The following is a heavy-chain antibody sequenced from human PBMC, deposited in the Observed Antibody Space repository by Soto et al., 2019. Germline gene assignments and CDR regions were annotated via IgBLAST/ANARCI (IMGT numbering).Heavy chain of an antibody. J-gene: IGHJ4*02. Sequence: EGSLRLPCAASGFTFSSYAMSWVRQAPGKGLEWVSAISGSGGSTYYADSVKGRFTIPRDNSKNTPYLQMNSLTAEDTAVYYSSKDRDYYGNSGYSFCFDYWGQGTLVTVSS. CDR1: GFTFSSYA. V-gene: IGHV3-23*01. CDR2: ISGSGGST. CDR3: SKDRDYYGNSGYSFCFDY. D-gene: IGHD3-22*01.